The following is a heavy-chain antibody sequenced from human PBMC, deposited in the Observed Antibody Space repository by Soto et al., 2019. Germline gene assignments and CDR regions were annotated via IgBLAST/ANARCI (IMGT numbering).Heavy chain of an antibody. D-gene: IGHD2-15*01. CDR3: TTDPAGPVVRGGGGDY. CDR2: IKSKTDGGTT. CDR1: GFTFSNAW. J-gene: IGHJ4*02. Sequence: EVQLVESGGGLVKPGGSLRLSCAASGFTFSNAWMSWVRQAPGKGLEWVGRIKSKTDGGTTDYAAPVKGRFTISRDDSKNTLYLKKNSLKTEDTAGYYCTTDPAGPVVRGGGGDYWGQGTLVTVSS. V-gene: IGHV3-15*01.